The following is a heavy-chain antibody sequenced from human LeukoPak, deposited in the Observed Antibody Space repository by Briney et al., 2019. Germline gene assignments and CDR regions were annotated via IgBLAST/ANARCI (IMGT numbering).Heavy chain of an antibody. Sequence: ASVKVSCKASGYTFSSYGISWVRQAPGQGLEWMGWISGYNGNTKYAQRVQGRVTMTTDTSTNTAYMELRSLRSDDTAVYSCARVAPHRRLSSGWYYFDYWGHGTLVTVSS. CDR2: ISGYNGNT. V-gene: IGHV1-18*01. CDR3: ARVAPHRRLSSGWYYFDY. D-gene: IGHD6-19*01. CDR1: GYTFSSYG. J-gene: IGHJ4*01.